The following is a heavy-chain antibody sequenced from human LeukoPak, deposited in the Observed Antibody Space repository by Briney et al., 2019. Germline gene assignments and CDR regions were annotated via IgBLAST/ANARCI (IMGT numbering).Heavy chain of an antibody. D-gene: IGHD6-13*01. Sequence: SSETLSLTCAVYGGSFSGYCWSWIRQPPGKGLGWIGEINHSGSTNYNPSLKSRVTISVDTSKNQFSLKLSSVTAADTAVYYCARHRYSSSWYPDYWGQGTLVTVSS. V-gene: IGHV4-34*01. CDR2: INHSGST. J-gene: IGHJ4*02. CDR3: ARHRYSSSWYPDY. CDR1: GGSFSGYC.